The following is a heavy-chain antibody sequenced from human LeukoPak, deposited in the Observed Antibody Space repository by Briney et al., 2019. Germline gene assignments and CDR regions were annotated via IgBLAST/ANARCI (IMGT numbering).Heavy chain of an antibody. D-gene: IGHD2-2*02. Sequence: GGSLRLSCAASGFTFSSYSMNWVRQAPGKGLEWVSYISSSSSTIYYADSVKGRFTISRDNAKNSLYLQMNSLRAEDTAVYYCAREEEVPAAILLYNWFDPWGQGTLVTVSS. J-gene: IGHJ5*02. CDR2: ISSSSSTI. V-gene: IGHV3-48*01. CDR1: GFTFSSYS. CDR3: AREEEVPAAILLYNWFDP.